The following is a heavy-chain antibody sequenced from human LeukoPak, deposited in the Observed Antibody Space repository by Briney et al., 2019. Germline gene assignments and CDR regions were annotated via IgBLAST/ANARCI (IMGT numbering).Heavy chain of an antibody. D-gene: IGHD5-18*01. CDR1: GYSFTSYW. J-gene: IGHJ4*02. V-gene: IGHV5-51*01. Sequence: GESLKISCKGSGYSFTSYWIGWVRQMPGKGLEWMGNIYSPSFQGQVTMSADKSITTVYLQWSSLKASDTAMYYCARHFHSAWFGFWGQGSLVTVSS. CDR2: I. CDR3: ARHFHSAWFGF.